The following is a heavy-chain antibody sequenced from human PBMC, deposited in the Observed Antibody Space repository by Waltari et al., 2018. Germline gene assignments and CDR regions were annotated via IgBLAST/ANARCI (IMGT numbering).Heavy chain of an antibody. CDR3: ARSGLGGNYFDS. CDR2: IILGFGTT. V-gene: IGHV1-69*12. CDR1: GDTFKGYA. Sequence: QVHLVQSGAEVRMPGSSVKVSCKASGDTFKGYAINWVRQAPGQGLEGMGGIILGFGTTDYAQRFQGRLTITADESMNTAYMELSSLRSEDTAVFYCARSGLGGNYFDSWGQGTLVRVSS. D-gene: IGHD1-1*01. J-gene: IGHJ4*02.